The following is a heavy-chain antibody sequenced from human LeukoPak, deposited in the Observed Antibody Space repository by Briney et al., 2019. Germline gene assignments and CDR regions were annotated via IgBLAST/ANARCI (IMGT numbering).Heavy chain of an antibody. J-gene: IGHJ4*02. CDR1: GGSFSGYY. V-gene: IGHV4-34*01. D-gene: IGHD5-18*01. CDR2: INHSGST. CDR3: ARVRGYSSGPFDY. Sequence: SETLSLTCGVYGGSFSGYYWSWIRQPPGKGLEWIGEINHSGSTNYNPSLKSRVTISVDTSRNRFSLKLGSVTAADTSVYFCARVRGYSSGPFDYWGQGTPVTVSS.